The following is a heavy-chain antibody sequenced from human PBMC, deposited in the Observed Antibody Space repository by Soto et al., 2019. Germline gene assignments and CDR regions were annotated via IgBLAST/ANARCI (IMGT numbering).Heavy chain of an antibody. D-gene: IGHD3-16*01. V-gene: IGHV1-69*12. CDR1: GGTFSSYA. CDR3: ARHLGGNHYYYGMDV. CDR2: IIPIFGTP. J-gene: IGHJ6*02. Sequence: QVQLVQSGAEVKKPGSSVKVSCKASGGTFSSYAISWVRQAPGQGLEWMGGIIPIFGTPDYAQMFQGRVTITADDSTSTLYMELSSLRSEDTAVYYCARHLGGNHYYYGMDVWGQGTTVTVSS.